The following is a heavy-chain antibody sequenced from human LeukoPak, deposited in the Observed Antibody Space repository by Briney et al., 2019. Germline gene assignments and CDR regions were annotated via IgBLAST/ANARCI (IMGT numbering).Heavy chain of an antibody. D-gene: IGHD3/OR15-3a*01. CDR2: ISHDGSNK. J-gene: IGHJ4*02. Sequence: GGSPRLSCAASGFTFSSYWMHWVRQAPGKGPEWMAAISHDGSNKYYADSVKGRCTISRDNSKNTLSLQLNSLRAEDTAVYYCAKEDSLTREYYFDYWGQGTLITVSS. CDR1: GFTFSSYW. V-gene: IGHV3-30*18. CDR3: AKEDSLTREYYFDY.